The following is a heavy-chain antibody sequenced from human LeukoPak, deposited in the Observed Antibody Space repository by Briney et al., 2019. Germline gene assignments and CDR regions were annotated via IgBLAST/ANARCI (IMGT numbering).Heavy chain of an antibody. CDR3: SSHGQDSSGDVGD. Sequence: SETLSLPCTVSGGSISSSSYYWGWIRQPPGKGLEWIGSIYYSGSTYYNPSLKSRVTISVDTSKIQFSLKLSSVTDEDTAVYGCSSHGQDSSGDVGDWGQLTLVT. CDR1: GGSISSSSYY. D-gene: IGHD3-22*01. V-gene: IGHV4-39*01. CDR2: IYYSGST. J-gene: IGHJ4*02.